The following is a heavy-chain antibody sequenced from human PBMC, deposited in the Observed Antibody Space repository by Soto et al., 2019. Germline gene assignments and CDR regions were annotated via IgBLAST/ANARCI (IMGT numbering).Heavy chain of an antibody. CDR2: IYHTGIA. D-gene: IGHD3-16*01. CDR3: VSKLGPYYYGLDV. J-gene: IGHJ6*02. CDR1: GVSISSGNW. V-gene: IGHV4-4*02. Sequence: SETLSLTCAVSGVSISSGNWWSWVRQPPGKGPELIGEIYHTGIANYNPSLESRVAFSVDKSKNQFSLSLTSVTAADTAVYYCVSKLGPYYYGLDVWGQGTTVTVSS.